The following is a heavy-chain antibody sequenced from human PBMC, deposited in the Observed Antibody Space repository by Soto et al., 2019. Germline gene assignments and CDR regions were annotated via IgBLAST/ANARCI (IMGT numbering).Heavy chain of an antibody. CDR2: INAGNGNT. Sequence: ASVKVSCKASGYTFTSYAMHWVRQAPGQRLEWMGWINAGNGNTKYSQKFQGRVTITRDTSASTAYMELSSLRSEDTAVYYCARDPSIAAAGTSWFDPWGQGTLVTVSS. V-gene: IGHV1-3*01. J-gene: IGHJ5*02. CDR3: ARDPSIAAAGTSWFDP. CDR1: GYTFTSYA. D-gene: IGHD6-13*01.